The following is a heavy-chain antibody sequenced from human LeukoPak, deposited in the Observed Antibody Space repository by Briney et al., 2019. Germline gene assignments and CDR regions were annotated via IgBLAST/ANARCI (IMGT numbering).Heavy chain of an antibody. D-gene: IGHD1-14*01. CDR2: ISSNSIYV. CDR1: GFTFSSYS. V-gene: IGHV3-21*01. Sequence: GGSLRLSCAASGFTFSSYSMNWVRQAPGKGLEWVSSISSNSIYVFYADSMRGRFTISRDNAKNSLSLQMNSLRAEDTAVYYCARDQVDRIWYFDYWGQGTLVTVSS. J-gene: IGHJ4*02. CDR3: ARDQVDRIWYFDY.